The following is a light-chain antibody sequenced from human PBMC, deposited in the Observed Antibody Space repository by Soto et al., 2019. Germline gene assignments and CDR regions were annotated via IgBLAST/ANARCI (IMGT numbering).Light chain of an antibody. CDR3: KQSYSSQWT. Sequence: DIQMTQSPSSLSASVGDRVNMTCRASRSISRYLSWYQQKPGTAPNLLIYAASSLQSGVPSRFRGAGSGTDVTLTIGNLHPEDFAIYYCKQSYSSQWTFGQGTKVDIK. CDR1: RSISRY. V-gene: IGKV1-39*01. CDR2: AAS. J-gene: IGKJ1*01.